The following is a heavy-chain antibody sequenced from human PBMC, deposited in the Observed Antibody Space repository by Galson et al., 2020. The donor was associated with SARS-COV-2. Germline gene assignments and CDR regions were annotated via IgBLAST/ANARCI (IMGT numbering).Heavy chain of an antibody. CDR1: GFTVSSNY. CDR3: ARDLDDYGYGMDV. CDR2: IYSGGST. V-gene: IGHV3-53*01. Sequence: GESLKNSCAASGFTVSSNYMSWVRQAPGKGLEWVSVIYSGGSTYYADSVKGRFTISRDNSKNTLYLQMNSLRAEDTAVYYCARDLDDYGYGMDVWGQGTTVTVSS. J-gene: IGHJ6*02.